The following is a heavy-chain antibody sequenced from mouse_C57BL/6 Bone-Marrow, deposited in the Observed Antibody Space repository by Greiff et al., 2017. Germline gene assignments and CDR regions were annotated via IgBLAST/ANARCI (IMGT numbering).Heavy chain of an antibody. J-gene: IGHJ2*01. CDR2: ISSGGSYT. CDR1: GFTFSSYG. Sequence: VTLQESGGDLVKPGGSLKLSCAASGFTFSSYGMSWVRQTPDKRLEWVATISSGGSYTYYPDSVKGRFTISRDNAKNTLYLQMSSLKSEDTAMYYCARLRTSYYFDYWGQGTTLTVSS. V-gene: IGHV5-6*02. CDR3: ARLRTSYYFDY. D-gene: IGHD2-12*01.